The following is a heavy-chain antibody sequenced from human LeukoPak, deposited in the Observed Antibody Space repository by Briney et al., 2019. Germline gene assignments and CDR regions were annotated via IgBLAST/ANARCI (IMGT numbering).Heavy chain of an antibody. Sequence: PSETLSLTCAVYGVSFSGCYWSWLRQPPGKGLEWFGEINHSGSTNYNPSLKSRVTISVDTSKNQFSLKLSSVTAADTAVYYCARTRGYCSSTSCRNFDDWGQGTPVTVAS. J-gene: IGHJ4*02. CDR2: INHSGST. V-gene: IGHV4-34*01. D-gene: IGHD2-2*01. CDR3: ARTRGYCSSTSCRNFDD. CDR1: GVSFSGCY.